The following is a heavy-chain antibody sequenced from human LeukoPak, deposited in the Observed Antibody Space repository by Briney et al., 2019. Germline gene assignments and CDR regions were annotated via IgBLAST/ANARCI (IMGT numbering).Heavy chain of an antibody. D-gene: IGHD4-23*01. CDR3: VAGKGYMDV. CDR1: GGSFSGYY. V-gene: IGHV4-34*01. J-gene: IGHJ6*03. Sequence: PSETLSLTCAVYGGSFSGYYWSWIRQPPGKGLEWIGEINHSGSTNYNPSLKSRVTISVDKSKNQFSLKLSSVTAADTAVYYCVAGKGYMDVWGKGTTVTVSS. CDR2: INHSGST.